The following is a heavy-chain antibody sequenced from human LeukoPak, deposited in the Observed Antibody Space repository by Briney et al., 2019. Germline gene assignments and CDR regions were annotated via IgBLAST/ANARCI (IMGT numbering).Heavy chain of an antibody. CDR2: IYYSGST. Sequence: SETLSLTCTVSGGSISSSSYYWGWIRQPPGKGLEWIGSIYYSGSTYYNPSLKSRVTISVDTSKNQFSLKLSSVTAADAAVYYCARDLSGYSYGHGYYYYGMDVWGQGTTVTVSS. D-gene: IGHD5-18*01. CDR3: ARDLSGYSYGHGYYYYGMDV. CDR1: GGSISSSSYY. V-gene: IGHV4-39*07. J-gene: IGHJ6*02.